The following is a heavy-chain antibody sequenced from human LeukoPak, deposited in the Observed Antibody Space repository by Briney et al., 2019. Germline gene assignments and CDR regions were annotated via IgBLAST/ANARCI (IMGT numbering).Heavy chain of an antibody. V-gene: IGHV4-59*13. CDR1: GGSISSYY. J-gene: IGHJ4*02. D-gene: IGHD5-18*01. CDR3: ARDARGYSYIDY. Sequence: SETLSLTCTVSGGSISSYYWSWIRQPPGKGLEWIAYIYYSGSTNYNPSLKSRVTISVDASKNQFSLKLSSVTAADTAVYYCARDARGYSYIDYWGQGTLVTVSS. CDR2: IYYSGST.